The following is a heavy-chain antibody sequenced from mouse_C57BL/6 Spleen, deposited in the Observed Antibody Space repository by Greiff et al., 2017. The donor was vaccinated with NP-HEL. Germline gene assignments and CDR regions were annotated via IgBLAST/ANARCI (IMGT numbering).Heavy chain of an antibody. V-gene: IGHV1-69*01. J-gene: IGHJ2*01. CDR1: GYTFTSYW. CDR3: ARILPSFGSSYDFDD. D-gene: IGHD1-1*01. CDR2: IDPSDSYT. Sequence: VQLQQPGAELVMPGASVKLSCKASGYTFTSYWMHWVKQRPGQGLEWIGEIDPSDSYTNYNQKFKGKSTLTVDKSSSTAYMQLSSLTSEDSAVYYCARILPSFGSSYDFDDWGQGTTLTVSS.